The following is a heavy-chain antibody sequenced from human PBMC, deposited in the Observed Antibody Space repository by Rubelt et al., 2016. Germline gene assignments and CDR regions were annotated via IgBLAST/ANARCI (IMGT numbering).Heavy chain of an antibody. D-gene: IGHD6-19*01. V-gene: IGHV4-59*08. CDR3: ARGKTVAEY. CDR1: GGSINSYY. Sequence: QLQLQESGPGLVKPSETLSLTCSVSGGSINSYYWSWIRQPPGKGLEWIAYSYYSGSTKYNPSLMSRLTISVNTSKNQFSRKRSSVTAADTAVYYCARGKTVAEYWGQGTLITVSS. CDR2: SYYSGST. J-gene: IGHJ4*02.